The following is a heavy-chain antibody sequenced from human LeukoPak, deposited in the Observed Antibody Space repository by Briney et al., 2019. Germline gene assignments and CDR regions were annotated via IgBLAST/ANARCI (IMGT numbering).Heavy chain of an antibody. CDR1: GYTLTELS. D-gene: IGHD3-10*01. CDR2: FDPEDGET. J-gene: IGHJ4*02. Sequence: ASVKVSCKVSGYTLTELSMHWVRQAPGKGLEWMGGFDPEDGETIYAQKFQGRVTITRDMSTSTAYMELSSLRAEDTAVYYCAAIAMVRGPDYWGQGTLVTVSS. V-gene: IGHV1-24*01. CDR3: AAIAMVRGPDY.